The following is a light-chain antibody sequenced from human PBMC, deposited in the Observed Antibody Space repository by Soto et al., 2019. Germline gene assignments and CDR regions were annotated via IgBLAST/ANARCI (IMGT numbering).Light chain of an antibody. V-gene: IGKV3-20*01. CDR2: GAS. J-gene: IGKJ1*01. CDR3: QQCGSSPWT. Sequence: EIVLTQSPGTLSLSPGERATHSCRASQSVSSSYLAWYQQKPGQAPRPLIYGASSRAIGIPDRFSGSGSGTDFTLTISRLEPEDFAVYYCQQCGSSPWTFGQGTKVDIK. CDR1: QSVSSSY.